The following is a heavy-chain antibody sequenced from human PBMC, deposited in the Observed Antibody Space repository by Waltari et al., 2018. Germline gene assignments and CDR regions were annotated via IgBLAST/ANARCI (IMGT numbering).Heavy chain of an antibody. CDR1: GYTFIDFN. CDR2: VNPHNVDA. CDR3: ARLRLDSGVNSGTFDI. Sequence: VHLDQSGAQVKRPGASVRVSCEVSGYTFIDFNIDWIRQATGRGPEWMGSVNPHNVDALYAVTFQDRMTLTTNTSVSTAYLDLSGLRSEDTAIYYCARLRLDSGVNSGTFDIWGQGTLVSVSS. D-gene: IGHD2-8*01. J-gene: IGHJ3*02. V-gene: IGHV1-8*03.